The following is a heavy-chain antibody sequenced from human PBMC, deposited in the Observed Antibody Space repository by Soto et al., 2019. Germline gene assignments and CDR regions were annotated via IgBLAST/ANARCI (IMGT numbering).Heavy chain of an antibody. J-gene: IGHJ4*02. CDR3: ARGVYNSYGTDY. CDR2: INGDGSTT. V-gene: IGHV3-74*01. Sequence: GGSLRLSCEASGFTFSSFWMHWVRQAPGKGLAWVSRINGDGSTTNSADSVRGRLTISRDNAKNSLFLQVNSLSAEDTAVYFCARGVYNSYGTDYWGQGALVTVSS. CDR1: GFTFSSFW. D-gene: IGHD3-22*01.